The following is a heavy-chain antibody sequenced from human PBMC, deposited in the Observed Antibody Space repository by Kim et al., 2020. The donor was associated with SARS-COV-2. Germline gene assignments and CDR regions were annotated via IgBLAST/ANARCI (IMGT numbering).Heavy chain of an antibody. CDR2: IYYSGST. D-gene: IGHD2-15*01. CDR3: ASVCGGSCHQYYYYYGMGV. Sequence: SETLSLTCTVSGGSISSSSYYWGWIRQPPGKGLEWIGCIYYSGSTYYNPSLKSRVTISVDTSKNQFSLKLSSVTAADTAVYYCASVCGGSCHQYYYYYGMGVWGQWATVNGSS. J-gene: IGHJ6*02. V-gene: IGHV4-39*01. CDR1: GGSISSSSYY.